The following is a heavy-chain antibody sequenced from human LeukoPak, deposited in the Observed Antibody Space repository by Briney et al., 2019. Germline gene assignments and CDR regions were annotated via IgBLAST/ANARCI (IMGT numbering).Heavy chain of an antibody. J-gene: IGHJ4*02. CDR2: IYWDDDK. CDR1: GSSLTTSGVG. CDR3: AHRKDDGSGCSFDY. Sequence: SGPTLVKPTQTLTLTCTFSGSSLTTSGVGVGWIRQPPGKALEWLALIYWDDDKRYSPSLKSRLTITKDASRNQVVLTMTNMDPVDSATYFCAHRKDDGSGCSFDYWGQGTLVTVSS. V-gene: IGHV2-5*02. D-gene: IGHD3-10*01.